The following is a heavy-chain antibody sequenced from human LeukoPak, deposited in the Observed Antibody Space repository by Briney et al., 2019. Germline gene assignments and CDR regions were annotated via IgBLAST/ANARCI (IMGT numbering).Heavy chain of an antibody. V-gene: IGHV4-4*07. CDR1: GGSVSNYY. J-gene: IGHJ5*02. D-gene: IGHD1-26*01. CDR3: TRGTRYSGARYWFDP. CDR2: VYSSGST. Sequence: PSATLSLTCIVSGGSVSNYYWSCIRQPAGKGLEWIGRVYSSGSTKYNPSLQSRVTMSVDTSKNQFSLETTLVTAADTALYYCTRGTRYSGARYWFDPWGQGILVTVSS.